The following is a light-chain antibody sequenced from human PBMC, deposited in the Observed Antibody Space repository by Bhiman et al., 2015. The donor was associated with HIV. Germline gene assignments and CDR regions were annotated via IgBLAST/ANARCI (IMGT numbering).Light chain of an antibody. CDR1: KLGEQY. V-gene: IGLV3-1*01. CDR3: QAWDSGTAV. CDR2: QGS. J-gene: IGLJ1*01. Sequence: YELTQPPSVSVYPGQTASITCSGDKLGEQYVCWYQQKPGQSPVLLMYQGSKRPSGIPERFSGSNSGSTATLTISGTQALDEADYYCQAWDSGTAVFGTGTKVTVL.